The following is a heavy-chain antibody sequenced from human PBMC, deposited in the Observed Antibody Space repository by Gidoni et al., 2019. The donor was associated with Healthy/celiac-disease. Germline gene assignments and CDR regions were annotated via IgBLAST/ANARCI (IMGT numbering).Heavy chain of an antibody. CDR1: GYSISSGYY. D-gene: IGHD1-26*01. V-gene: IGHV4-38-2*01. CDR3: ARQSGLVGYDY. CDR2: IYHSGST. Sequence: QVQLQESGPGLVEPSEALSLTCAVSGYSISSGYYWGWIRQPPGKGMEWIGRIYHSGSTYYNPSLKSRVTISVDTSKNQFSLKLSSVTAADTAVYYCARQSGLVGYDYWGQGTLVTVSS. J-gene: IGHJ4*02.